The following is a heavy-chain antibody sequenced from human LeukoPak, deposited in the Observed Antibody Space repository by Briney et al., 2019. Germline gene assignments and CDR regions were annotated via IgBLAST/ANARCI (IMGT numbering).Heavy chain of an antibody. CDR2: MNPNRGNT. Sequence: GASVEVSCKASGYTFTSYDINWVRQATGQGLEWMGWMNPNRGNTGYAQKFQGRVTMTSNTSINTAYKELSRLRSGDRAVYYCAKGCSNLEDYYYYMDVWGKGTTVTVSS. CDR1: GYTFTSYD. J-gene: IGHJ6*03. CDR3: AKGCSNLEDYYYYMDV. V-gene: IGHV1-8*01. D-gene: IGHD4-11*01.